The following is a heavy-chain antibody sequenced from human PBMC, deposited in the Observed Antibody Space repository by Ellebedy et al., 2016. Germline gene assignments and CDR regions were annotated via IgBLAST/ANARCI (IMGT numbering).Heavy chain of an antibody. J-gene: IGHJ4*02. V-gene: IGHV3-30*03. CDR1: GFAFSTFG. CDR3: LQDPSYGAYYFVH. Sequence: GESLKISCAGSGFAFSTFGIHWVRQAPGKGLEWVAVISFNGKTQYYGDSVRGRFNISRDNSKSTVYLQMDSLRVEDTALYYCLQDPSYGAYYFVHWGQGTLVTVSS. CDR2: ISFNGKTQ. D-gene: IGHD4-17*01.